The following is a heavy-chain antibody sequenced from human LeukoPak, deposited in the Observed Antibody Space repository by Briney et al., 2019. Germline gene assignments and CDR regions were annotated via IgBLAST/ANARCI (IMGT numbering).Heavy chain of an antibody. Sequence: GGSLRLSCAASGFTFSEYIINWVRQAPGKGLEWISYISSSGGTIYYADSVKGRFTISRDNTDNSLFLQMSSLRAEDTAVYYCARERRQWQPFDIWGQGTMVTVSS. J-gene: IGHJ3*02. CDR3: ARERRQWQPFDI. CDR2: ISSSGGTI. D-gene: IGHD6-19*01. CDR1: GFTFSEYI. V-gene: IGHV3-48*04.